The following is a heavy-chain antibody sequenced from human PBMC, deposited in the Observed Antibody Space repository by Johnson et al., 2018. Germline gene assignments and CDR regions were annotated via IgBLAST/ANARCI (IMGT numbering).Heavy chain of an antibody. CDR2: ISYDGGNK. Sequence: VQLVETGGGVVQPGRSLRLSCAASGFTFSSYGMHWVRQAPGKGLEWVAVISYDGGNKYYADSVRGRFTISRENSENTLYLQMNSLRAEDTAVYYCATAVTTSRYFQHWGQGTLVTVSS. CDR1: GFTFSSYG. D-gene: IGHD4-17*01. V-gene: IGHV3-30*03. CDR3: ATAVTTSRYFQH. J-gene: IGHJ1*01.